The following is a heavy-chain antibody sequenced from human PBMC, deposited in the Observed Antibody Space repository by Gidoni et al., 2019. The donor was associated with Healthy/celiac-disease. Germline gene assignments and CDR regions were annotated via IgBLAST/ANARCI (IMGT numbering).Heavy chain of an antibody. CDR3: ARDSLFYDSSGYFNWYFDL. CDR2: ISYDGSNK. CDR1: GFTFSSSA. D-gene: IGHD3-22*01. J-gene: IGHJ2*01. Sequence: QVQLVESGGGVVQPGRSLRLSCAASGFTFSSSAMHWVRQAPGKGLEWVAVISYDGSNKYYADSVKGRFTISRDNSKNTLYLQINSLRAEDTAVYYCARDSLFYDSSGYFNWYFDLWGRGTLVTVSS. V-gene: IGHV3-30*01.